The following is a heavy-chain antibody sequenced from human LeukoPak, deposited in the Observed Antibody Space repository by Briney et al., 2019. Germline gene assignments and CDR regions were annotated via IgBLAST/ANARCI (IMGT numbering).Heavy chain of an antibody. V-gene: IGHV3-30*03. CDR2: ISYDGSNK. J-gene: IGHJ4*02. D-gene: IGHD3-16*02. Sequence: GRSLRLSCAASGFTFSSYGMHWVRQAPGKGLEWVAVISYDGSNKYYADSVKGRFTISRDNSKNTLYLQMNSLRAEDTAVYYCARLTFGGVIGFDYWSQGTLVTVSS. CDR1: GFTFSSYG. CDR3: ARLTFGGVIGFDY.